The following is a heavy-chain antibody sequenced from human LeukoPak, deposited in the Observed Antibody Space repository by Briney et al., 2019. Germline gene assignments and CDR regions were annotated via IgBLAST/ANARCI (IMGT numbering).Heavy chain of an antibody. J-gene: IGHJ4*02. Sequence: ASVKVSCKASGGTFSSYAISWVRQAPGQGLEWMGRIIPILGIANYAQKFQGRVTITADKSTSTAYMELSSLRSEDTAVYYCARTKRGDYYYDSSGYYYDWGQGTPVTVSS. CDR2: IIPILGIA. D-gene: IGHD3-22*01. CDR3: ARTKRGDYYYDSSGYYYD. V-gene: IGHV1-69*04. CDR1: GGTFSSYA.